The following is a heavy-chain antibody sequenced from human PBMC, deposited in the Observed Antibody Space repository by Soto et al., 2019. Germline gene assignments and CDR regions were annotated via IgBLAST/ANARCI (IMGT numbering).Heavy chain of an antibody. CDR3: AREEGLLNWFDP. CDR1: GFTFSSYG. V-gene: IGHV3-48*01. D-gene: IGHD1-26*01. CDR2: ISISSSTI. J-gene: IGHJ5*02. Sequence: EVQLVESGGGLVQPGGSLRLSCAAFGFTFSSYGMNWVGQAPGKGMEWVSYISISSSTIYYADSVKGRFTISRDNAKNSLYLQMNSLRPEDTAVYYCAREEGLLNWFDPWGQGTLVTVSS.